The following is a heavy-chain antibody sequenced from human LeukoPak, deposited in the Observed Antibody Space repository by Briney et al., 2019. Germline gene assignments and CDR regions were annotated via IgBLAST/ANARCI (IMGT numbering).Heavy chain of an antibody. CDR2: IYSHGST. D-gene: IGHD3-9*01. CDR3: ARGEILTGPFDY. V-gene: IGHV3-53*01. CDR1: GFSVSNNY. J-gene: IGHJ4*02. Sequence: PGGSLRLSCAASGFSVSNNYMTWVRQAPGKGLEGVSVIYSHGSTHYGDSVRGRFTISRDNSKNTFYLQMNSLKDEDTAVYYCARGEILTGPFDYWGQGTLVTVSS.